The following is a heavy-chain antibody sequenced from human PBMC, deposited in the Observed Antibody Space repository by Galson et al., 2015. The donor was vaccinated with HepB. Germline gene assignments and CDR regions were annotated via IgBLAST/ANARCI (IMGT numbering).Heavy chain of an antibody. CDR3: ARDASPHSSSFDYYYSSGMDV. CDR2: ISSSSSYI. J-gene: IGHJ6*02. V-gene: IGHV3-21*01. D-gene: IGHD6-6*01. Sequence: SLRLSCAASGFTFSSYSMNWVRQAPGKGLEWVSSISSSSSYIYYADSVKGRFTISRDNAKNSLYLQMNSLRAEDTAVYYCARDASPHSSSFDYYYSSGMDVWGQVTPFTVSS. CDR1: GFTFSSYS.